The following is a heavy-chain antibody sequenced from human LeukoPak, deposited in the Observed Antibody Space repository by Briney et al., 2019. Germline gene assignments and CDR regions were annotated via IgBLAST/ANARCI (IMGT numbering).Heavy chain of an antibody. CDR1: GGTFSSYA. Sequence: ASVKVSCKASGGTFSSYAISWVRQAPGQGLEWMGWISAYNGNTNYAQKLQGRVTMTTDTSTSTAYMELRSLRSDDRAVYYCARRTGSSSPRGGYFDYWGQGTLVTVSS. CDR2: ISAYNGNT. D-gene: IGHD6-6*01. J-gene: IGHJ4*02. V-gene: IGHV1-18*01. CDR3: ARRTGSSSPRGGYFDY.